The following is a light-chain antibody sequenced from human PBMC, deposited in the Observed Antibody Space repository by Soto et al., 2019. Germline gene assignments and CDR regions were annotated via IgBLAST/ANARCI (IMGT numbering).Light chain of an antibody. Sequence: QCAPSQPPSASASPGQSGTIPRTGSYRDIGAYNSVSWDQQSPGAATKLIIYEVSKRPSGVPDRIFASKSGNTASLTVSGLQAADEANYYCSSFKGTNSFVFGTGTKVTVL. CDR2: EVS. J-gene: IGLJ1*01. V-gene: IGLV2-8*01. CDR3: SSFKGTNSFV. CDR1: YRDIGAYNS.